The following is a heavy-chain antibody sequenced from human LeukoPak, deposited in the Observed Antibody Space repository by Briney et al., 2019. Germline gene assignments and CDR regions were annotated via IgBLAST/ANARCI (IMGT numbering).Heavy chain of an antibody. D-gene: IGHD7-27*01. V-gene: IGHV4-59*01. J-gene: IGHJ5*02. Sequence: SETLSLTCTVSGGSISGYYWSWIRQPPGKGLEWIGYIYYSGSTNYNPSLKSRVTISVDTSKNQFSLKLSSVTAADTAVYYCARTRANWGSNWFDPWGQGTLVTVSS. CDR2: IYYSGST. CDR3: ARTRANWGSNWFDP. CDR1: GGSISGYY.